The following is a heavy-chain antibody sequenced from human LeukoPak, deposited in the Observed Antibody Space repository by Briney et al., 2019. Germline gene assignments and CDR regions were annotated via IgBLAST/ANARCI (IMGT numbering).Heavy chain of an antibody. J-gene: IGHJ4*02. D-gene: IGHD3-22*01. V-gene: IGHV3-73*01. Sequence: GGSLRLSCAASGFTFSDSAIHWVRQASGKGLEWVGHIKPNSYATAYAASVKGRFTISRDDSQNTAYLQMNSLKTEDTAVYYCTRGGSGYYYDYWGQGTLVTVSS. CDR2: IKPNSYAT. CDR3: TRGGSGYYYDY. CDR1: GFTFSDSA.